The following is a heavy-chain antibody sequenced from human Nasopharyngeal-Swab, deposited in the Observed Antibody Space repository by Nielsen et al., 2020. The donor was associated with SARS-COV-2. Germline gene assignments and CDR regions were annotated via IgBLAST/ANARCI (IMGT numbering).Heavy chain of an antibody. V-gene: IGHV3-30*04. CDR3: ARGGGTYTAIDY. J-gene: IGHJ4*02. D-gene: IGHD5-18*01. CDR2: ISYDGSNK. Sequence: GESLKISCAASGFTFTSHAFHWVRQAPGKGLEWVTVISYDGSNKYYADSVKGRFTISRDNSKNTLYVQMNSLRAEDTAVYYCARGGGTYTAIDYWGQGTLVTVSS. CDR1: GFTFTSHA.